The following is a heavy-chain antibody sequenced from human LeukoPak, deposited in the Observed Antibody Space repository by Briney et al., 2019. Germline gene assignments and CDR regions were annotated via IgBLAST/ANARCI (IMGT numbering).Heavy chain of an antibody. J-gene: IGHJ4*02. Sequence: GGSLRLSCAASGFTFSSYAMHWVRQAPGKGLEWVAVISYDGSNKYYADSVKGRFTISRDNSKNTLYLQMNSLRAEDTAVYYCARDPLGSPTYYFDYWGQGTLVAVSS. D-gene: IGHD7-27*01. V-gene: IGHV3-30*04. CDR3: ARDPLGSPTYYFDY. CDR1: GFTFSSYA. CDR2: ISYDGSNK.